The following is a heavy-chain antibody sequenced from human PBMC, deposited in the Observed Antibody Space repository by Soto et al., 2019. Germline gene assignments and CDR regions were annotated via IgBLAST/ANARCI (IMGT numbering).Heavy chain of an antibody. CDR3: AFPATADFDY. Sequence: SETLSLTCAFSCGSIISTNWWTWVRQSPGRGLGWIGEIYHSGTTNYSPSLKSRVNIAVDMSTNHLSLTLISVTAADTAVYYCAFPATADFDYWGKGILVTVSS. CDR2: IYHSGTT. V-gene: IGHV4-4*02. J-gene: IGHJ4*02. D-gene: IGHD6-13*01. CDR1: CGSIISTNW.